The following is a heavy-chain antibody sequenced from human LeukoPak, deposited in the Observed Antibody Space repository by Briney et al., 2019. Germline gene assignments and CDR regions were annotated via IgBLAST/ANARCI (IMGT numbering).Heavy chain of an antibody. J-gene: IGHJ6*03. CDR3: ARDGDYTARSFLYYMDV. CDR1: GFTFSSYS. V-gene: IGHV3-21*01. Sequence: PGGSLRLSCAASGFTFSSYSMNWVRQAPGKGLEWVSSISTSSGYIYYADSVKGRFTISRDNAKNSLYLQMNSLRAEDTAVYYCARDGDYTARSFLYYMDVWGKGTTVTVSS. CDR2: ISTSSGYI. D-gene: IGHD5-18*01.